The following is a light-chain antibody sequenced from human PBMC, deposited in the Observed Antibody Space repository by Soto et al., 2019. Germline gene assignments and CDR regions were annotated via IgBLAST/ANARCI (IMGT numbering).Light chain of an antibody. J-gene: IGKJ2*01. Sequence: EIVLTQSTGTLSLSPGERATLSCRASQSVSSSYLAWYQQKPGQAPRLLIYGASSRATGIPDRFSGSGSGIDFTLTISRLEPEDFAVYYCQQYGSSPPRYTFGQGTKVEIK. CDR2: GAS. CDR1: QSVSSSY. V-gene: IGKV3-20*01. CDR3: QQYGSSPPRYT.